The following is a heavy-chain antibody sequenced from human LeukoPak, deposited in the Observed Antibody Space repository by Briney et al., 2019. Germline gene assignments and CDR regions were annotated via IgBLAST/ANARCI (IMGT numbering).Heavy chain of an antibody. CDR2: IYYSGST. CDR3: ARSLAYGDSDY. J-gene: IGHJ4*02. V-gene: IGHV4-59*01. CDR1: GGSIGSYY. Sequence: SETLSLTCTVSGGSIGSYYWSWIRQPPGKGLQWIGYIYYSGSTNYNPSLKSRVTISVDTSKNQFSLRLTSVTAADTAVYYCARSLAYGDSDYWGQGTLVTVSS. D-gene: IGHD4-17*01.